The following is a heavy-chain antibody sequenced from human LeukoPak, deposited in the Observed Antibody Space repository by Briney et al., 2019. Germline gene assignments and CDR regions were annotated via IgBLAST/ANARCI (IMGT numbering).Heavy chain of an antibody. D-gene: IGHD5-18*01. CDR2: IYYSGST. Sequence: SEALSLTCTVSGGSISSYYWSWIRQPPGKGLEWIGYIYYSGSTNYNPSLKSRVTISVDTSKNQFSLKLSSVTAADTAVYYCARGNTAMVAYYFDYWGQGTLVTVSS. V-gene: IGHV4-59*01. CDR3: ARGNTAMVAYYFDY. J-gene: IGHJ4*02. CDR1: GGSISSYY.